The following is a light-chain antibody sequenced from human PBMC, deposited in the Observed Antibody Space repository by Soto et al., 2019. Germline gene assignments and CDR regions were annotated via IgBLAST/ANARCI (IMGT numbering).Light chain of an antibody. CDR2: AAS. CDR3: QKYNSAPLT. Sequence: DIERTQSPSSLSPCVGDRVTITCRATQGIRNDLGWYQQKPGKAPKRLIYAASTLQSGVPSRFSGSGSGTDFTLTISSLQPEDVETYYCQKYNSAPLTFGGGTKVDIK. CDR1: QGIRND. J-gene: IGKJ4*01. V-gene: IGKV1-27*01.